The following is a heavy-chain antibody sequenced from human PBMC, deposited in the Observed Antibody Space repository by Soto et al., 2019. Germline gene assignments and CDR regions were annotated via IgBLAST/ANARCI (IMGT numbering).Heavy chain of an antibody. CDR3: ARDPSHGSGSYLDY. J-gene: IGHJ4*02. CDR2: IWYDGSNK. CDR1: GFTFSNYG. D-gene: IGHD3-10*01. Sequence: PGGSLRLSCAASGFTFSNYGMHWVRQAPGKGLEWVAVIWYDGSNKYYADSVKGRFTISRDNSKNTLYVQMNSLRAEDTAVYYCARDPSHGSGSYLDYWGQGTPVTVSS. V-gene: IGHV3-33*08.